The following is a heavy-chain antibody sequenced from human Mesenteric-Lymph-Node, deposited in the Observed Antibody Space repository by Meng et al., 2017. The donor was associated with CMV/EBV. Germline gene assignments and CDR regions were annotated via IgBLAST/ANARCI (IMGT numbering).Heavy chain of an antibody. J-gene: IGHJ4*02. CDR3: ASGLRGGTYSD. CDR1: GFTFSNYT. Sequence: GGSLRLSCAASGFTFSNYTMNWVRQAPGKGLEWVSSISSSGTYIYYADSVKGRFSVSRDDAKNSLFLQMNSLRAEDSAVYYCASGLRGGTYSDWGQGTLVTVSS. CDR2: ISSSGTYI. D-gene: IGHD1-26*01. V-gene: IGHV3-21*01.